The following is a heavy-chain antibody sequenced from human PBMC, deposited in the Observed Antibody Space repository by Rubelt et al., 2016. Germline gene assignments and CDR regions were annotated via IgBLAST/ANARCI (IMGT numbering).Heavy chain of an antibody. CDR2: IYYSGAT. D-gene: IGHD5-18*01. Sequence: QVQLQESGPGLVKPSETLSLTCTVSGGSVSSGTYYWNWIRQPPGKGLEWIGFIYYSGATNFNPSLKSRVTISVDTSKNQFSLKRNAVTAADTAVYYGARDEGYSYGLDAFDIWGQGTMVTVSS. CDR1: GGSVSSGTYY. V-gene: IGHV4-61*01. J-gene: IGHJ3*02. CDR3: ARDEGYSYGLDAFDI.